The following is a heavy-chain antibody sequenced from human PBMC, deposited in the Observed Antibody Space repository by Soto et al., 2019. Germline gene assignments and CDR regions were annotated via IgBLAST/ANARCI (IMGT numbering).Heavy chain of an antibody. D-gene: IGHD4-17*01. CDR1: GGSFSGYY. Sequence: SETLSLTCAVYGGSFSGYYWSWIRQPPGKGLEWIGEINHSGSTNYNPSLKSRVTISVDTSKNQFSLKLSSVTAADTAVYYCARGVEDYGRHPFYFDSWGQGTLVTVSS. CDR2: INHSGST. J-gene: IGHJ4*02. CDR3: ARGVEDYGRHPFYFDS. V-gene: IGHV4-34*01.